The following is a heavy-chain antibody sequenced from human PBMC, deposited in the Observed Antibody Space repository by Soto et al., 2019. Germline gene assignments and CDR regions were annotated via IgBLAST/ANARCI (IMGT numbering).Heavy chain of an antibody. Sequence: EVQLLESGGGLVQPGGSLRLCCVASRFSFSSYEMSWVRQAAGKGLEWVSRVSLTGDRTNYAGSVKGRFTVSRDNFKNTLYLEMDSLRPADTAIYYCARGGGYCTPTSCAIDSWGRGTPVTVSS. V-gene: IGHV3-23*01. CDR1: RFSFSSYE. CDR3: ARGGGYCTPTSCAIDS. D-gene: IGHD2-8*01. CDR2: VSLTGDRT. J-gene: IGHJ4*02.